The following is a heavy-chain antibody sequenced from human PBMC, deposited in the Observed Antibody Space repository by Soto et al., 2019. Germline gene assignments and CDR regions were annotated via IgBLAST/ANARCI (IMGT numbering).Heavy chain of an antibody. Sequence: EVQLVESGGGLVKPGGSLRLSCAASGFTFGTYTMNWVRQAPGKGLEWVSSIGTTSSYTYYAGSVRGRFTISRDNARDSLYLQRSRLRAEDTAVYYCARVMCGDCSTYYYYSMHVWGQGTTV. J-gene: IGHJ6*02. CDR3: ARVMCGDCSTYYYYSMHV. D-gene: IGHD2-21*02. V-gene: IGHV3-21*01. CDR1: GFTFGTYT. CDR2: IGTTSSYT.